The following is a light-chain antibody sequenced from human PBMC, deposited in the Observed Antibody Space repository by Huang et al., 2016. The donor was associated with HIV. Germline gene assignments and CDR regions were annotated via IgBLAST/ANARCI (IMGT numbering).Light chain of an antibody. CDR2: TVS. V-gene: IGKV1-39*01. CDR1: QNIAKS. J-gene: IGKJ1*01. Sequence: DIQMTQSPPSLSASVGDRVTFTCRADQNIAKSLNWYQQKPGKAPKLLIYTVSTLESGGPSRFSGSGAGSRFTLNIGNLQPEDFATYYCQQSFSVPRTFG. CDR3: QQSFSVPRT.